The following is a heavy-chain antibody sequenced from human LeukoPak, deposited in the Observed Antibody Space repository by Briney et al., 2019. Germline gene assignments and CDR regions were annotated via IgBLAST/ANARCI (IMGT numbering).Heavy chain of an antibody. CDR3: ARQSPAASGQGLDY. CDR2: IHYSGTT. CDR1: GGSISGYY. J-gene: IGHJ4*02. V-gene: IGHV4-59*08. Sequence: SETLSLTCTVSGGSISGYYWSWIRQPPGKGLEWIGYIHYSGTTNYSPSLKSRVTLLLDTSTNQFSLDLTSVTAADTAVYYCARQSPAASGQGLDYWGQGTLVTASS. D-gene: IGHD6-13*01.